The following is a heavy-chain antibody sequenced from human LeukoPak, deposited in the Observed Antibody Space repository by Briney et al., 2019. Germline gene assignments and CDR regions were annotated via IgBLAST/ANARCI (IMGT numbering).Heavy chain of an antibody. CDR3: ARGPTYQPIDY. CDR2: IHYSGTT. J-gene: IGHJ4*02. V-gene: IGHV4-39*02. D-gene: IGHD2-2*01. Sequence: PSETLSLTCTVSGDSISSSSYYWGRIRQPPGKGLEWIASIHYSGTTYYNPSLKSRVTISVDTSKNHFSLNLNSVTAADTAVYYCARGPTYQPIDYWGQGTLVTVSS. CDR1: GDSISSSSYY.